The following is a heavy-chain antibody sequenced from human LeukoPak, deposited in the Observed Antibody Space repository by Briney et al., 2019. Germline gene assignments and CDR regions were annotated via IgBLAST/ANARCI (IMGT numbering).Heavy chain of an antibody. Sequence: PGGSLRLSCAASGFTFSSYAMHWVRQAPGKGLEWVAVISYDGSNKYYADSVKGRFTISRDNSKNTLYLQMNSLRAEDTAVYYCARDVYDFWSGRGWYFDLWGRGTLVTVSS. CDR1: GFTFSSYA. CDR3: ARDVYDFWSGRGWYFDL. D-gene: IGHD3-3*01. V-gene: IGHV3-30*14. J-gene: IGHJ2*01. CDR2: ISYDGSNK.